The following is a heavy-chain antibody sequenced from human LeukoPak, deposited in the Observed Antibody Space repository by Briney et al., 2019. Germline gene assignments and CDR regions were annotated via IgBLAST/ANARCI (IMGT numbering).Heavy chain of an antibody. D-gene: IGHD3-22*01. Sequence: ASVKVSCKASGYTFTSYGISWVRQAPGQGLEWVGWISAYNGNTNYAQKLQGRVTMITDTSTSTAYMELRSLRSDDTAVYYCARYRPPYYYDSSGYYYFDYWGQGTLVTVSS. J-gene: IGHJ4*02. CDR1: GYTFTSYG. CDR3: ARYRPPYYYDSSGYYYFDY. V-gene: IGHV1-18*01. CDR2: ISAYNGNT.